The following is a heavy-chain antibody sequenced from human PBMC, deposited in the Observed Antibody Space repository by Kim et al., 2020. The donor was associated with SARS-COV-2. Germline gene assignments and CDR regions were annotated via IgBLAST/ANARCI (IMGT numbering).Heavy chain of an antibody. V-gene: IGHV4-34*01. J-gene: IGHJ3*02. CDR2: INHSGST. D-gene: IGHD1-26*01. Sequence: SETLSLTCAVYGGSFSGYYWSWIRQPPGKGLEWIGEINHSGSTNYNPSLKSRVTISVDTSKNQFSLKLSSVTAADTAVYYCARGVGATAHAFDIWGQGTMVTVSS. CDR1: GGSFSGYY. CDR3: ARGVGATAHAFDI.